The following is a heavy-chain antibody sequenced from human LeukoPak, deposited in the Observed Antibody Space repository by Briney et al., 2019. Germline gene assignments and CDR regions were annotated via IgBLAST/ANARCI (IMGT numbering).Heavy chain of an antibody. CDR3: ALGYCSSTSCYENFDY. J-gene: IGHJ4*02. CDR2: IYHSGST. V-gene: IGHV4-38-2*01. Sequence: SETLSLTCAVSGYSISSGYYWGWIRQPPGKGLEWIGSIYHSGSTYYNPSLKSRVTISVDTSKNQFSLKLSSVTAADTAVYYCALGYCSSTSCYENFDYWSQGTLVTVSS. CDR1: GYSISSGYY. D-gene: IGHD2-2*01.